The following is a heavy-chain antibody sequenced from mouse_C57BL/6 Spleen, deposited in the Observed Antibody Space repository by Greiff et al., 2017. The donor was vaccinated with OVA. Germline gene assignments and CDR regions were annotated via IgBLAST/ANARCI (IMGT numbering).Heavy chain of an antibody. D-gene: IGHD2-1*01. V-gene: IGHV1-20*01. CDR3: ARRGYGNYEGYFDV. Sequence: EVQLQQSGPELVKPGASVKISCKASGYSFTGYFMNWVMQSHGKSLEWIGRINPYNGDTFYNQKFKGKATLTVDKSSSTAHMELRSLTSEDSAVYYCARRGYGNYEGYFDVWGTGTTVTVA. J-gene: IGHJ1*03. CDR2: INPYNGDT. CDR1: GYSFTGYF.